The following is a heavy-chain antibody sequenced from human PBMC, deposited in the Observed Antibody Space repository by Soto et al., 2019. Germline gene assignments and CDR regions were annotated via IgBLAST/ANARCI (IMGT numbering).Heavy chain of an antibody. V-gene: IGHV4-59*01. CDR3: TRGGSYGDFFDY. CDR1: GGSMSSNY. D-gene: IGHD4-17*01. CDR2: IYYTGST. Sequence: SETLSLTCTVSGGSMSSNYWTWIRQSPGRGLEWIGYIYYTGSTKYNPSLKSRVTISLDTSKNQFSLRLTSVTSADTAVYYCTRGGSYGDFFDYWGQGAQVTVSS. J-gene: IGHJ4*02.